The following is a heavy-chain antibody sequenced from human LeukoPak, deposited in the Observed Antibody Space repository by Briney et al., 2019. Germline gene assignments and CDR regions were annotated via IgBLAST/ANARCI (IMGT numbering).Heavy chain of an antibody. Sequence: GGSLRLSCAASGFTFSSYWMSWVRQAPGKGLEWVANIKQDGSEKYYVDSVKGRFTISRDNAKNSLYLQMNSLRAEDTAVYYCATRGDYDSSGYYYVYWGQGTLVTVSS. V-gene: IGHV3-7*01. CDR1: GFTFSSYW. D-gene: IGHD3-22*01. CDR2: IKQDGSEK. CDR3: ATRGDYDSSGYYYVY. J-gene: IGHJ4*02.